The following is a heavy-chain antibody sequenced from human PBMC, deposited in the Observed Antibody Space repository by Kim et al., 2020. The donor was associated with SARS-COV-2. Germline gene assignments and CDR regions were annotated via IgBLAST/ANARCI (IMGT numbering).Heavy chain of an antibody. V-gene: IGHV3-9*01. CDR2: ISWYSGSI. J-gene: IGHJ6*02. CDR3: ATATGGNYYYYGMDV. D-gene: IGHD7-27*01. CDR1: GFTFDDYA. Sequence: GGSLRLSCAASGFTFDDYAMHWVRQAPGKGLEWVSGISWYSGSIGYADSVKGRFTISRDNAKNSLYLQMNSLRAEDTALYYCATATGGNYYYYGMDVWGQGTTVTVSS.